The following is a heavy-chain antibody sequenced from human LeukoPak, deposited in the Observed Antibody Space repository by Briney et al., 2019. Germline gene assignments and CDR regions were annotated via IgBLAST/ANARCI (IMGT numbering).Heavy chain of an antibody. Sequence: GGSLRLSCAASGFTFSSYGMHWVRQAPGKGLEWVAVISYDGSNKYYADSVKGRFTISRDNSKNTLYLQMNSLRAEDTAVYYCAKGAVKGSYFDALDYWGQGTLVTVSS. CDR3: AKGAVKGSYFDALDY. CDR2: ISYDGSNK. J-gene: IGHJ4*02. CDR1: GFTFSSYG. V-gene: IGHV3-30*18. D-gene: IGHD1-26*01.